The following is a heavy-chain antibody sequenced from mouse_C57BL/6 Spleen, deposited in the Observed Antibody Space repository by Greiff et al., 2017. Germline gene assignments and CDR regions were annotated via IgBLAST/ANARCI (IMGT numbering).Heavy chain of an antibody. J-gene: IGHJ1*03. CDR2: IDPSDSET. CDR3: ARRGYVWYFDV. V-gene: IGHV1-52*01. CDR1: GYTFTSYW. D-gene: IGHD2-2*01. Sequence: QVQLQQPGAELVRPGSSVKLSCKASGYTFTSYWMHWVKQRPIQGLEWIGNIDPSDSETHYNQKFKDKATLTVDKSSSTAYMQLSSLTSEDSAVYYCARRGYVWYFDVWGTGTTVTVSS.